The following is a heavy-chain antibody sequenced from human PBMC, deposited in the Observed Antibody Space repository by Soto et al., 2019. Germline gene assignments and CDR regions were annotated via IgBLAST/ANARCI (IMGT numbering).Heavy chain of an antibody. CDR2: IYYSGST. CDR3: ARTPTSSHCYDSSGYPVYYFDY. V-gene: IGHV4-39*01. J-gene: IGHJ4*02. Sequence: PSETLSLTCTVSGVSISSSSYYWGWIRQPPGKGLEWIGSIYYSGSTYYNPSLKSRVTISVDTSKNQFSLKLSSVTAADTAVYYCARTPTSSHCYDSSGYPVYYFDYWGQGTLVTVSS. CDR1: GVSISSSSYY. D-gene: IGHD3-22*01.